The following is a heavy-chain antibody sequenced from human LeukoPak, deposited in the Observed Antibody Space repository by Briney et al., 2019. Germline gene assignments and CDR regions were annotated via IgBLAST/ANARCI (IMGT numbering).Heavy chain of an antibody. CDR1: GGSVSSGSYY. J-gene: IGHJ4*02. CDR3: ARVRVATIHFDY. Sequence: SETLSLTCTVSGGSVSSGSYYWSWIRQPPGKGLEWIGYIYYSGSTNYNPSLKSRVTISVDTSKNQFSLKLSSVTAADTAVYYCARVRVATIHFDYWGQGTLVTVSS. V-gene: IGHV4-61*01. D-gene: IGHD5-24*01. CDR2: IYYSGST.